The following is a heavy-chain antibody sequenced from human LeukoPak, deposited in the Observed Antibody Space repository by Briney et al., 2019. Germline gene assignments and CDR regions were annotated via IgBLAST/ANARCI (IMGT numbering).Heavy chain of an antibody. CDR1: GFTFSSYA. V-gene: IGHV3-30-3*01. Sequence: GGSLRLSCAASGFTFSSYAMHWVRQAPGKGLEWVAVISYDGSNKYYADSVKGRFTISRDNAKNSLYLQMNSLRAEDTAVYYCARDRRAGWPTPFIDYWGQGTLVTVSS. D-gene: IGHD2-15*01. CDR3: ARDRRAGWPTPFIDY. CDR2: ISYDGSNK. J-gene: IGHJ4*02.